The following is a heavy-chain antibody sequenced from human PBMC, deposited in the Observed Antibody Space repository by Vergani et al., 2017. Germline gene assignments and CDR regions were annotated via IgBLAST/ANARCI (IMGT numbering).Heavy chain of an antibody. Sequence: EVQLVESGGGLVQPGRSLRLSCAASGFTFDDYAMHWVRQAPGKGLEWVSGISWNSGSIGYADSVKGRFTISRDNAKNSLYLQMNSLRAEDTALYYCARQASYGGNRRYFDYWGQGPLVTVSS. CDR3: ARQASYGGNRRYFDY. D-gene: IGHD4-23*01. CDR2: ISWNSGSI. CDR1: GFTFDDYA. J-gene: IGHJ4*02. V-gene: IGHV3-9*01.